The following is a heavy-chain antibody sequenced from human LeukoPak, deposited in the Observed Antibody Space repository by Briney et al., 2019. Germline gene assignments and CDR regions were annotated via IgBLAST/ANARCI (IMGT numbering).Heavy chain of an antibody. CDR1: GFTFSDSA. V-gene: IGHV3-73*01. Sequence: GGSLRLSCAASGFTFSDSAMHWVRQASGKGLEWLGRIRTQANNDATAYGASVKGRIIISRDDSRNTAYLQMNSLKTEDTAVYYCAGDYNSLTGLNYWGQGTLVTVSS. D-gene: IGHD3-9*01. CDR2: IRTQANNDAT. CDR3: AGDYNSLTGLNY. J-gene: IGHJ4*02.